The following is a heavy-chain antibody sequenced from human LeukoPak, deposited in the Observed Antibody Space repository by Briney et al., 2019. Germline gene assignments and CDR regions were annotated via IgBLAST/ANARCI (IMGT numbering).Heavy chain of an antibody. D-gene: IGHD1-26*01. Sequence: GASVKLSCKASGYTFTGYYMHWERQAPGQGLEWMRWINRNSGGTNYAQKFQGRVTMTRDTSISTAYKELRRLSSDATAVYAREGGEVSDDIDIWGQGAMVTVSS. CDR1: GYTFTGYY. V-gene: IGHV1-2*02. J-gene: IGHJ3*02. CDR3: EGGEVSDDIDI. CDR2: INRNSGGT.